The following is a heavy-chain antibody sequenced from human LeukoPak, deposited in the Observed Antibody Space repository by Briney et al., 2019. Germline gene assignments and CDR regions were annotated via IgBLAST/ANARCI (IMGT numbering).Heavy chain of an antibody. Sequence: ASVKVSCKVSGYTLTELSMHWVRQAPGKGLEWMGGFEPEEGETIYAQKFQGRVTMTEDTSSDTAYMELSSLRSEDTAVYYCATVRPTDDPYYFDHWGQGTLVTVSS. CDR2: FEPEEGET. CDR3: ATVRPTDDPYYFDH. J-gene: IGHJ4*02. D-gene: IGHD2-21*01. CDR1: GYTLTELS. V-gene: IGHV1-24*01.